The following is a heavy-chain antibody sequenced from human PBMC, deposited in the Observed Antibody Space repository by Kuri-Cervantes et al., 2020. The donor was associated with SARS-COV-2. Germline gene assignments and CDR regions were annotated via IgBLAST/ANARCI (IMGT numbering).Heavy chain of an antibody. J-gene: IGHJ4*02. V-gene: IGHV4-61*02. CDR3: ARRGGYYDFWSGSGIDY. CDR1: GGSISSGSYY. D-gene: IGHD3-3*01. Sequence: SCTVSGGSISSGSYYWSWIRQPAGKGLEWIGRIYTSGSTNYNPSLKSRVTISVDTSKSQFSLKLSSVTAADTAVYYCARRGGYYDFWSGSGIDYWGQGTLVTVSS. CDR2: IYTSGST.